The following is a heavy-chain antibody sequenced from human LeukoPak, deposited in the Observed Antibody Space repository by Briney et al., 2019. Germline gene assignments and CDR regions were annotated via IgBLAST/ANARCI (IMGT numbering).Heavy chain of an antibody. CDR1: GFTFSSYW. CDR2: IKQDGSEK. J-gene: IGHJ5*02. V-gene: IGHV3-7*01. Sequence: PGGSLRLSCAASGFTFSSYWMSWVRQAPGKGLEWVANIKQDGSEKYYVDSVKGRFTIPRDNAKNSLYLQMNSLRAEDTAVYYCARVRTYYYDSSGYSNWFDPWGQGTLVTVSS. CDR3: ARVRTYYYDSSGYSNWFDP. D-gene: IGHD3-22*01.